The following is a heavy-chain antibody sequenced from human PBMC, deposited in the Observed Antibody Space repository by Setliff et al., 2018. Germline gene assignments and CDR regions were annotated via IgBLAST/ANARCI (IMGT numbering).Heavy chain of an antibody. V-gene: IGHV3-23*01. CDR3: AKDRVRQLGILSWYFDL. CDR1: GFAFSSYA. J-gene: IGHJ2*01. D-gene: IGHD7-27*01. Sequence: LRLSCAASGFAFSSYAMSWVRQAPGKGLEWVSAISGSGGSTYYADSVKGRFTISRDNSKNTLYLQMNSLRAEDTAVYYCAKDRVRQLGILSWYFDLWGRGTLVTVSS. CDR2: ISGSGGST.